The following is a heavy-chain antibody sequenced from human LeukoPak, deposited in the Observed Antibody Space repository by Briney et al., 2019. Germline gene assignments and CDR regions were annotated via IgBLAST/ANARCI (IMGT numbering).Heavy chain of an antibody. CDR2: IYYSGST. CDR1: GGSISSGDYY. J-gene: IGHJ4*02. CDR3: AKESGYSSGWYISQRGGYFDY. Sequence: SETLSLTCTVSGGSISSGDYYWSWIRQPPGKGLEWIGYIYYSGSTYYNPSLKSRVTISVDTSKNQFSLKLSSVTAADTAVYYCAKESGYSSGWYISQRGGYFDYWGQGTLVTVSS. D-gene: IGHD6-19*01. V-gene: IGHV4-30-4*08.